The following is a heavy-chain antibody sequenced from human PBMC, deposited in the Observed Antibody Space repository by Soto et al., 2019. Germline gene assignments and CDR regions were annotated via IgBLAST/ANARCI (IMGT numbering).Heavy chain of an antibody. Sequence: EVQLLESGGGLAQPGGSLRLSCKASGFTFSSYAMTWVRQAPGKGLEWVSCLSGGGSSTYYADSVKGRFTISRDNSKNTLYLLMDSLRAEDTAVYYCAKSNYGSVTYYHFDKWGQGTLVTVSS. V-gene: IGHV3-23*01. CDR3: AKSNYGSVTYYHFDK. CDR1: GFTFSSYA. D-gene: IGHD3-10*01. CDR2: LSGGGSST. J-gene: IGHJ4*02.